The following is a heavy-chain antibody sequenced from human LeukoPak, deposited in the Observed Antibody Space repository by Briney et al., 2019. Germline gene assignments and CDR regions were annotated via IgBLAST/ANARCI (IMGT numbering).Heavy chain of an antibody. V-gene: IGHV1-2*02. CDR2: INPDSGGT. CDR1: GYTFIGYY. CDR3: ARLGENGLLTGYFYP. Sequence: ASVKVSCKASGYTFIGYYMHWVRQAPGQGLEWMGRINPDSGGTDYAQKFQGRVTMTRDTSISTAYMDLSRLRSDDTAVYYCARLGENGLLTGYFYPWGQGTLVTVSS. D-gene: IGHD3-9*01. J-gene: IGHJ5*02.